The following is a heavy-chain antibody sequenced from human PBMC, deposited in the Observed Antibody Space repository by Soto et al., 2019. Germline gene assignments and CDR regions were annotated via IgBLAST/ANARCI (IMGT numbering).Heavy chain of an antibody. Sequence: SETLSLTCTVSGGSISRYYWSWIRQPPGKGLEWIGYIYYSGSTNYNPSLKSRVTISVDTSKNQFSLKLSSVTAADTAVYYCARAAAMRYFDYWGQGTLVTVSS. V-gene: IGHV4-59*01. CDR1: GGSISRYY. CDR3: ARAAAMRYFDY. J-gene: IGHJ4*02. CDR2: IYYSGST. D-gene: IGHD6-13*01.